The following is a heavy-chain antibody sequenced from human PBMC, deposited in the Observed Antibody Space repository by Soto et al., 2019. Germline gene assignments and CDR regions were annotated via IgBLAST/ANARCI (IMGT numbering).Heavy chain of an antibody. CDR1: GFTFSDYY. J-gene: IGHJ4*02. CDR2: ISSSGSTI. D-gene: IGHD3-3*01. V-gene: IGHV3-11*01. Sequence: PGGSLRLSCAASGFTFSDYYMSWIRQAPGKGLEWVSYISSSGSTIYYADSVKGRFTISRDNAKNSLYLQMNSLRAEDTAVYYCATLPHYDFWSGYDPDYWGQGTLGTAPQ. CDR3: ATLPHYDFWSGYDPDY.